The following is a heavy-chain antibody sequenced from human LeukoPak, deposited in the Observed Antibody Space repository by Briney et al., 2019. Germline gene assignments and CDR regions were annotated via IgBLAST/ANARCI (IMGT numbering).Heavy chain of an antibody. J-gene: IGHJ6*03. CDR2: INHSGST. Sequence: PSETLSLTCAVYGGSFSGYYWSWIRQPPGKGLEWIGEINHSGSTNYNPSLKSRVTISVDTSKNQFSLKLSSVTAADTAVYYCARLRSQLRYYHYYMDVWGKGTTVTVSS. CDR1: GGSFSGYY. CDR3: ARLRSQLRYYHYYMDV. D-gene: IGHD3-3*01. V-gene: IGHV4-34*01.